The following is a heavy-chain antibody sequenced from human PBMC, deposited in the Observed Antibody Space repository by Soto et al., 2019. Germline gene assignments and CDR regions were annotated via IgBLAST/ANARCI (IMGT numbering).Heavy chain of an antibody. V-gene: IGHV3-23*01. D-gene: IGHD6-19*01. J-gene: IGHJ6*02. Sequence: GGSLRLSCAASGFTFSSYAMSWVRQAPGKGLEWVSAISGSGGSTYYADSVKGRFTISRDNSKNTLYLQMNSLRAEDTAVYYCAKGGRGWSPVDYYGMDVWGQGTTVTVSS. CDR1: GFTFSSYA. CDR2: ISGSGGST. CDR3: AKGGRGWSPVDYYGMDV.